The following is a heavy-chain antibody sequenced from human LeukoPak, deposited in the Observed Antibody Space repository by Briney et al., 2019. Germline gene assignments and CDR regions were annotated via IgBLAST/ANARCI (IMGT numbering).Heavy chain of an antibody. CDR1: GYTFTVYY. D-gene: IGHD3-3*02. Sequence: ASLKPSSKLSGYTFTVYYMHWVRQAPGQGLEWMGWINTKSGGPNSTQKFQGRVTMNRDTSISTAYMKLSRLRSDDTAVYYCARDLLGPGYYFGNGGQGTLATVSS. CDR3: ARDLLGPGYYFGN. V-gene: IGHV1-2*02. J-gene: IGHJ4*02. CDR2: INTKSGGP.